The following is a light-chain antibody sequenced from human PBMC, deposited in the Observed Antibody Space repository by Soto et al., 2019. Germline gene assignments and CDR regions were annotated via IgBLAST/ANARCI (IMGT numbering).Light chain of an antibody. J-gene: IGKJ5*01. V-gene: IGKV3-20*01. CDR2: GAS. Sequence: EIVLTQSPGTLSLSPGGRATLSCRASQTVSSDYLAWYQQKPGQAPRLLIYGASSRATGIPDRFSGSESGTDFTLTISRLEPEDFAVYYCQQYGNSITFGQGTRLEIK. CDR1: QTVSSDY. CDR3: QQYGNSIT.